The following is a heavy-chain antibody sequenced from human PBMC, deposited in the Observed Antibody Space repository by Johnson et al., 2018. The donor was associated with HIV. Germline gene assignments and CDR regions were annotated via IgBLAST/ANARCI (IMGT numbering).Heavy chain of an antibody. CDR3: AKDLGDAVGTTHDAFDI. J-gene: IGHJ3*02. D-gene: IGHD1-26*01. Sequence: VQLVESGGGLIQPGGSLRLSCVASGFTVSYNYMNWVRQAPGKGLEWVSVIYSGGNTFYADSVQGRFTISRDNSKNTLDLQMHSLRAEDTAVYYCAKDLGDAVGTTHDAFDIWGQGTTVTVSS. CDR1: GFTVSYNY. CDR2: IYSGGNT. V-gene: IGHV3-66*03.